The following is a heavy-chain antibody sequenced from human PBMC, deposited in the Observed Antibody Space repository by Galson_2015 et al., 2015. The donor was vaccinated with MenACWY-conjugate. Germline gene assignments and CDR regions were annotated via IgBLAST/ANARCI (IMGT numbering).Heavy chain of an antibody. CDR2: ISGSGGST. V-gene: IGHV3-23*01. CDR3: AKGKGIIVVVPAAPDY. Sequence: SLRLSCAASGFTFSSYAMSWVRQAPGKGLEWVSAISGSGGSTYYADSVKGRFTISRDNSKNTLYLQMNSLRAEDTAVYYCAKGKGIIVVVPAAPDYWGQGTLVTVSS. J-gene: IGHJ4*02. D-gene: IGHD2-2*01. CDR1: GFTFSSYA.